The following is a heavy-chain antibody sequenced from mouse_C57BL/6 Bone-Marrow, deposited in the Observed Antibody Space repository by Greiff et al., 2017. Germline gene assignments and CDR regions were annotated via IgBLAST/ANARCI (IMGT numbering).Heavy chain of an antibody. CDR2: IDPENGDT. Sequence: VQLQQSGAELVRPGASVKLSCTASGFNIKDDYMHWVKQRPEQGLEWIGWIDPENGDTEYASKSQGKATITADTSSNTAYLQLSSLTSEDTAVYYCTTLAHFDYWGQGTTLTVSS. CDR1: GFNIKDDY. CDR3: TTLAHFDY. V-gene: IGHV14-4*01. J-gene: IGHJ2*01.